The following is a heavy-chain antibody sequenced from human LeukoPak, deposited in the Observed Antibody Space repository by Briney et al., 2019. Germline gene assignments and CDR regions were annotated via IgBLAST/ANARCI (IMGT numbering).Heavy chain of an antibody. CDR2: IYPDDSDT. CDR3: ACSRRDGYNLFDY. J-gene: IGHJ4*02. CDR1: GYSFTSYW. V-gene: IGHV5-51*01. D-gene: IGHD5-24*01. Sequence: GESLKISCKGSGYSFTSYWIGWVRQMPEKGLEWMGIIYPDDSDTRYSPSFQGQVTISADKSINTAYLQWSSLKASDTAMYYCACSRRDGYNLFDYWGQGTLVTVSS.